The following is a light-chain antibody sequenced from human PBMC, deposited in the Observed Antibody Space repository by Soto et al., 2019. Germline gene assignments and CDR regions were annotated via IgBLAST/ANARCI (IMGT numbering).Light chain of an antibody. CDR1: SSDVGGYSY. Sequence: QSALTQPASVSGSPGQSITISCTGTSSDVGGYSYVSWYQQHPGKAPKLMIYDVSNRPSGVSNRFSGSKSANTASLTISGLQAEDEADYYCSSFTTNSTVVFGGGTKLTVL. J-gene: IGLJ2*01. V-gene: IGLV2-14*01. CDR2: DVS. CDR3: SSFTTNSTVV.